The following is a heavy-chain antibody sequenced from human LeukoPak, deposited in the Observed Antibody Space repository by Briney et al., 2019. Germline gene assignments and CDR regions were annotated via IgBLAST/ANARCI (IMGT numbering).Heavy chain of an antibody. CDR2: INHSGST. Sequence: GSLRLSCAASGFTFSSYAMNWVRQPPGKGLEWIGEINHSGSTNYNPSLKSRVTISVDTSKNQFSLKLSSVTAADTAVYYCARKDGMATTTGRFDYWGQGTLVTVSS. V-gene: IGHV4-34*01. D-gene: IGHD5-24*01. J-gene: IGHJ4*02. CDR3: ARKDGMATTTGRFDY. CDR1: GFTFSSYA.